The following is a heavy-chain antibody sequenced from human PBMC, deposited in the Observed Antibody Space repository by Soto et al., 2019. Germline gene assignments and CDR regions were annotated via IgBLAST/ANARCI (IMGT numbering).Heavy chain of an antibody. CDR1: GGSISSGGYY. J-gene: IGHJ6*02. CDR3: ARDSVVPAANAYVMDV. D-gene: IGHD2-2*01. Sequence: SETLSLTCTVSGGSISSGGYYWSWIRQHPGKGLEWIGYIYYSGSTYYNPSLKSRVTISVDTSKNQFSLKLSSVTAADTAVYYCARDSVVPAANAYVMDVSSRRTTVTVSS. V-gene: IGHV4-31*03. CDR2: IYYSGST.